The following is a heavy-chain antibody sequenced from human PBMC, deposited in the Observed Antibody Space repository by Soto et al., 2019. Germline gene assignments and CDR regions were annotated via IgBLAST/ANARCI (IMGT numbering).Heavy chain of an antibody. J-gene: IGHJ4*02. CDR1: GYTFTSYY. Sequence: SVKVSWQASGYTFTSYYMHWVRQAPVQGLEWMGIINPSGGSTSYAQKFQGRVTMTRDTSTSTVYMELSSLRSEDTAVYYCARGQMYCSGGSCYQPLDYWGQGTLVIVSS. D-gene: IGHD2-15*01. CDR3: ARGQMYCSGGSCYQPLDY. V-gene: IGHV1-46*01. CDR2: INPSGGST.